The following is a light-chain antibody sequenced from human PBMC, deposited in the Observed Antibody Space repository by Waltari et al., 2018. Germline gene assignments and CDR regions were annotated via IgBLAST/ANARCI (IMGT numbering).Light chain of an antibody. CDR2: YAS. CDR3: HQSRTLPIT. J-gene: IGKJ5*01. CDR1: QNIYTN. V-gene: IGKV6-21*01. Sequence: VLPYPPHFQSVIPSVTVTITCRASQNIYTNLHWYQQKPGQSPKLLVTYASPPFSGVPSRFSGSGSGTDFTLTISSLEAEDAATYYCHQSRTLPITFGGGTRLEIK.